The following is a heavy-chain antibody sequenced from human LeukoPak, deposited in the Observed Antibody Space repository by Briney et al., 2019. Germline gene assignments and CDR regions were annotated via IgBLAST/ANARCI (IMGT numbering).Heavy chain of an antibody. V-gene: IGHV4-59*01. CDR1: GGSISSYY. J-gene: IGHJ4*02. D-gene: IGHD4-23*01. CDR2: IYYSGST. Sequence: SETLSLTCTVSGGSISSYYWSWIRQPPGKGLECSGCIYYSGSTSYSPSLKSRVTISVDTSKNQFSLQLSSVAAADTAVYYCARRLYGGNFDNWGQGTLVTVSS. CDR3: ARRLYGGNFDN.